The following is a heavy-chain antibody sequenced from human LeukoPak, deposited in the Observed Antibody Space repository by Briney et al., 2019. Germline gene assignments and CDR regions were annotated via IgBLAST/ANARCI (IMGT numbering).Heavy chain of an antibody. CDR1: GFTFSSYA. CDR2: ISYDGSNK. CDR3: ARDSSLLH. V-gene: IGHV3-30-3*01. Sequence: PGGSLRLSCAASGFTFSSYAMHWVRQAPGKGLEWVAVISYDGSNKYYADSVKGRFTISRDNSKNTLYLQMDNLRAEDTAVYYCARDSSLLHWGQGTLVTVSS. D-gene: IGHD2/OR15-2a*01. J-gene: IGHJ4*02.